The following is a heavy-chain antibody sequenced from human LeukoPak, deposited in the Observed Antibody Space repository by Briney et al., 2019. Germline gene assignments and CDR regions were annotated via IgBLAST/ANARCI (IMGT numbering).Heavy chain of an antibody. CDR3: ARSINPDY. CDR2: INSDGSRT. V-gene: IGHV3-74*01. CDR1: GFTFSRYW. Sequence: PGGSLRLSCAASGFTFSRYWMHWVRQAPGKGLVWVSRINSDGSRTTYADSVKGRFTISRGNAKNTLYMQVNSLTAEDTAVYYCARSINPDYWGQGTLVTVSS. J-gene: IGHJ4*02. D-gene: IGHD5-24*01.